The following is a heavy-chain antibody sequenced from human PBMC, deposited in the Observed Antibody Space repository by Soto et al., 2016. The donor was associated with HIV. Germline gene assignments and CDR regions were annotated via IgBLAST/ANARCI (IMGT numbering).Heavy chain of an antibody. CDR1: GFRLGYYA. CDR3: ARDLLDYSANDY. CDR2: IAHDGTSS. J-gene: IGHJ4*02. D-gene: IGHD4-4*01. V-gene: IGHV3-23*01. Sequence: EVQLLESGGGLVKPGGSLRLSCAASGFRLGYYAMNWVRQAPGKGLEWVSGIAHDGTSSHHADSVKGRFITSRDNSKNTLYLQMNSLRAEDTAIYYCARDLLDYSANDYWGQGTLVTVSS.